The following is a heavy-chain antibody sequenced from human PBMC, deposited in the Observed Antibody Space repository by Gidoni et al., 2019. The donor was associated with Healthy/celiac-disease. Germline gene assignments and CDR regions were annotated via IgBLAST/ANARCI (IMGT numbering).Heavy chain of an antibody. Sequence: QVQLQQWGAGLLKPSETLSLTCAVYGGSFSGYYWSWIRQPPGKGLEWIGEINHSGSTNYNPSLKSRVTISVDTSKNQFSLKLSSVTAADTAVYYCARGFTSGWYGLFDPWGQGTLVTVSS. CDR1: GGSFSGYY. D-gene: IGHD6-19*01. CDR3: ARGFTSGWYGLFDP. V-gene: IGHV4-34*01. CDR2: INHSGST. J-gene: IGHJ5*02.